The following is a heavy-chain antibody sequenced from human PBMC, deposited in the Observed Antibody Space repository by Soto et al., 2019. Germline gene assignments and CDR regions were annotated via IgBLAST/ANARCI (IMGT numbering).Heavy chain of an antibody. Sequence: QVQLVQSGAEVKKPGSSVKVSCTASGGTFSSYTISWVRQAPGQGLEWMGRIIPILGIANYAQKFQGRVTITADKSTSTAYMELSSLRSEDTAVYYCARDLLASPEYSGWGQGTLVTVSS. V-gene: IGHV1-69*08. J-gene: IGHJ4*02. CDR3: ARDLLASPEYSG. CDR1: GGTFSSYT. D-gene: IGHD5-12*01. CDR2: IIPILGIA.